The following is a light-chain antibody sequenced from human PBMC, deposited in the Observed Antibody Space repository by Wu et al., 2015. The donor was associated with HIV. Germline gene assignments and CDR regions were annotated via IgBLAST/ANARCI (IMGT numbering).Light chain of an antibody. V-gene: IGKV3-20*01. Sequence: ENVLTQSPATLSLSPGERTTLSCRASQSISSSFLAWYQQKPGQAPRLLIYGPSNRATGIPDRFSGSGSERDFTLTINGLEPEDFAVYYCQQYGGSPPYTFGQGTKLEIK. CDR3: QQYGGSPPYT. CDR1: QSISSSF. J-gene: IGKJ2*01. CDR2: GPS.